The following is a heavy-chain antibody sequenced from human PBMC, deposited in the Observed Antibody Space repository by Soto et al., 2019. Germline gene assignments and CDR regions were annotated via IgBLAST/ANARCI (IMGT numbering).Heavy chain of an antibody. Sequence: SETLSLTCTVSGGSISSGGYYWSWIRQHPGKGLEWIGYIYYSGSTYYNPSLKSRVTISVDTSKNQFSLKLSSVTAADTAVYYCARSGISRTLFPDYWGQGTLVTVSS. CDR2: IYYSGST. V-gene: IGHV4-31*03. CDR3: ARSGISRTLFPDY. CDR1: GGSISSGGYY. J-gene: IGHJ4*02. D-gene: IGHD1-20*01.